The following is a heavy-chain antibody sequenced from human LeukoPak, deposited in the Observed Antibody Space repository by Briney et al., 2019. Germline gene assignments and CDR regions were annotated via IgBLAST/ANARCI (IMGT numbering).Heavy chain of an antibody. CDR2: IYYSGST. Sequence: SQTLSLTCTVSGGSISSGDYYWNWIRQPPGKGLEWIGYIYYSGSTYYNPSLKSRVTISVDTSKNQFSLKLSSVTAADTAVYYCATSSYYYGSGSYWDSYGMDVWGQGTTVTVSS. J-gene: IGHJ6*02. CDR3: ATSSYYYGSGSYWDSYGMDV. D-gene: IGHD3-10*01. V-gene: IGHV4-30-4*01. CDR1: GGSISSGDYY.